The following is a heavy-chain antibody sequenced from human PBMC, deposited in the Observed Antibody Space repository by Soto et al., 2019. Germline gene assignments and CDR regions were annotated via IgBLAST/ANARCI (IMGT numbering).Heavy chain of an antibody. J-gene: IGHJ1*01. CDR1: GFTFRSYV. D-gene: IGHD3-10*01. CDR2: TSYDGSDK. Sequence: QVQLVESGGGVVQPGTSLRVSCVGSGFTFRSYVIHWVRQAPGKGLEWVALTSYDGSDKYYGDSVRGRFTISRDNSRNTVDLQMDSLGPEDTAFYSCARGESTGRLAVWGQGTLASVSS. V-gene: IGHV3-30*19. CDR3: ARGESTGRLAV.